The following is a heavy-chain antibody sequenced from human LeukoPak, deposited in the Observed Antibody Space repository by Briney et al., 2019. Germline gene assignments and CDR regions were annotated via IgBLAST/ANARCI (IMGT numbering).Heavy chain of an antibody. CDR2: ISSSSSYI. Sequence: GGSLRLSCAASGFTFRSYSMNWVRQAPGKGLEWVSSISSSSSYIYYADSVKGRFTISRDNAKNSLYLQMNSLRAEDTAVYYCARDPFSSSSSVDYWGQGTLVTVSS. V-gene: IGHV3-21*01. D-gene: IGHD6-13*01. J-gene: IGHJ4*02. CDR3: ARDPFSSSSSVDY. CDR1: GFTFRSYS.